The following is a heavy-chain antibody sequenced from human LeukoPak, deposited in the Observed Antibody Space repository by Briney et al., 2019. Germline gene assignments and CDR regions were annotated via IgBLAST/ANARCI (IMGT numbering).Heavy chain of an antibody. CDR2: ISSSSSYI. Sequence: KPGGSLRLSCAASGFTFSSYTMNWVRQAPGKGLEWVSLISSSSSYIFYADSVKGRFTISRDNAKKSLYLQMNSLRAEDTAVYYCATAVYSGYDLDFDYWGQGTLVNVSS. CDR1: GFTFSSYT. CDR3: ATAVYSGYDLDFDY. J-gene: IGHJ4*02. D-gene: IGHD5-12*01. V-gene: IGHV3-21*04.